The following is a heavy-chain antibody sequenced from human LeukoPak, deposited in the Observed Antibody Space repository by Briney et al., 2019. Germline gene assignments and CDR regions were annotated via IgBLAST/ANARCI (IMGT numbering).Heavy chain of an antibody. CDR1: CGPFSGYY. Sequence: PPETLSLTCSVYCGPFSGYYWSWVRQPPRKGPEWIGEIIHSGSTNYNPSLKSRVTISVDTSNNQFSLTLSAVPAADTAVYYCARGHSGSYFDYWGQGTLVTVSS. CDR3: ARGHSGSYFDY. CDR2: IIHSGST. J-gene: IGHJ4*02. V-gene: IGHV4-34*01. D-gene: IGHD1-26*01.